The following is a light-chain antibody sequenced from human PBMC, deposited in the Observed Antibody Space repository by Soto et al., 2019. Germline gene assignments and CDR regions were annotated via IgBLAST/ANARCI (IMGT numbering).Light chain of an antibody. V-gene: IGLV1-44*01. CDR1: SSNIGSNT. CDR2: SNN. CDR3: AAWDDSLNGMM. Sequence: QSVLTQPPSASGTPGQRVTISCSGSSSNIGSNTVNWYQQLPGTAPKLLIYSNNQRPSGVPDRFSGSKSGTSASLAISGLHSEDEADYYCAAWDDSLNGMMFGGGTKVTVL. J-gene: IGLJ3*02.